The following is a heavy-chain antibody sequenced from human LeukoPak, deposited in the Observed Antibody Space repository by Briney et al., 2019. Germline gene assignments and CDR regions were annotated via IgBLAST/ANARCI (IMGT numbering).Heavy chain of an antibody. CDR3: AKDGAYINYQYYFDS. CDR2: ISFDGSNK. CDR1: GFSFSDYG. D-gene: IGHD4-11*01. Sequence: GRSLRLSRAASGFSFSDYGIHWVRQAPGKGLEWVAVISFDGSNKYYADSVKGRFTISRDNSKTTLSLQMNSLRVEDTAVYYCAKDGAYINYQYYFDSWGRGTLVTVSS. J-gene: IGHJ4*02. V-gene: IGHV3-30*18.